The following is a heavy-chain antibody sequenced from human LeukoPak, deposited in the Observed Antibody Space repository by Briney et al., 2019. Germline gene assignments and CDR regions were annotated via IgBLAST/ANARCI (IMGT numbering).Heavy chain of an antibody. CDR2: IWYDGSNK. CDR1: GFTFRDYY. CDR3: ARGPPITIFGVVTEYYGMDV. V-gene: IGHV3-33*08. D-gene: IGHD3-3*01. Sequence: GGSLRLSCLASGFTFRDYYMSWIRQAPGKGLEWVAVIWYDGSNKYYADSVKGRFTISRDNSKNTLYLQMNSLRAEDTAVYYCARGPPITIFGVVTEYYGMDVWGQGTTVTVSS. J-gene: IGHJ6*02.